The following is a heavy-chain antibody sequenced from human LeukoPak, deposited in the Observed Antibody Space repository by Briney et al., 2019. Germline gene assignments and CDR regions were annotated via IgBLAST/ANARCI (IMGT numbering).Heavy chain of an antibody. CDR1: GYTFTSYG. V-gene: IGHV1-18*01. CDR2: ISAYNGNT. J-gene: IGHJ3*02. Sequence: ASVKVSCKASGYTFTSYGISWVRQAPGQGLEWMGWISAYNGNTNYAQKLQGRVTMTTDTSTSTAYMELRSLRSDDTAVYYRARSYCSSTSCPYDAFDIWGQGTMVTVSS. D-gene: IGHD2-2*01. CDR3: ARSYCSSTSCPYDAFDI.